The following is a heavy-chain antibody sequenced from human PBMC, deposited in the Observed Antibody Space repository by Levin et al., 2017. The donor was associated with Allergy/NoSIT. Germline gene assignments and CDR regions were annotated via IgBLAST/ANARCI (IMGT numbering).Heavy chain of an antibody. D-gene: IGHD3-10*01. CDR3: ARQSLSYYGSGSFLYFDY. CDR1: GYSFTSYW. CDR2: IYPGDSDT. V-gene: IGHV5-51*01. J-gene: IGHJ4*02. Sequence: PGESLKISCKGSGYSFTSYWIGWVRQMPGKGLEWMGIIYPGDSDTRYSPSFQGQVTISADKSISTAYLQWSSLKASDTAMYYCARQSLSYYGSGSFLYFDYWGQGTLVTVSS.